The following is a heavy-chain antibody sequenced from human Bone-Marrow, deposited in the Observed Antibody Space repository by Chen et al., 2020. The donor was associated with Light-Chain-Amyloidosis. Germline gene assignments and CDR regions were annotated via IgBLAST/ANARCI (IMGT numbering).Heavy chain of an antibody. CDR2: MSSSGST. CDR3: ARMFGFCSGGSCYSAYFDY. J-gene: IGHJ4*02. V-gene: IGHV4-39*01. Sequence: QLQLQESGPGLVRPSETLSLTCTVSGGSISINSYYWGWIRQPPGKGLGWIGSMSSSGSTYYSPSLKRRVTISVYTPKNQFSLRLNSVTAADTALYYCARMFGFCSGGSCYSAYFDYWGQGALVTVSS. D-gene: IGHD2-15*01. CDR1: GGSISINSYY.